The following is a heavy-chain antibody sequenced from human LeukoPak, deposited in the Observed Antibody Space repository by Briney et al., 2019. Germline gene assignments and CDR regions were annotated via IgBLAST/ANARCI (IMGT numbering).Heavy chain of an antibody. J-gene: IGHJ1*01. CDR1: GYTFTSYA. Sequence: GASVKVSCKASGYTFTSYAMNWVRQAPGQGLEWMGWINTNTGNPTYAQGFTGRFVFSLDTSVSTAYLQISSLKAEDTAVYYCARGYSSSWYSGMEHWGQGTLVTVSS. CDR3: ARGYSSSWYSGMEH. D-gene: IGHD6-13*01. V-gene: IGHV7-4-1*02. CDR2: INTNTGNP.